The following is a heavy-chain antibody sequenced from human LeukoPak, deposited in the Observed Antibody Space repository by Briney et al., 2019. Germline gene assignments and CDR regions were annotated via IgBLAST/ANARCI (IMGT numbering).Heavy chain of an antibody. V-gene: IGHV4-39*01. D-gene: IGHD3-22*01. CDR1: GGSISSSSYY. J-gene: IGHJ4*02. CDR2: IYYSGST. Sequence: ASETLSLTCTVSGGSISSSSYYWGWIRQPPGKGLEWFGSIYYSGSTYYNPSLKSRVTISVDTSKNQFSLKLSSVTAADTAVYYCASFDYYDSSGPGVDYWGQGTLVTVSS. CDR3: ASFDYYDSSGPGVDY.